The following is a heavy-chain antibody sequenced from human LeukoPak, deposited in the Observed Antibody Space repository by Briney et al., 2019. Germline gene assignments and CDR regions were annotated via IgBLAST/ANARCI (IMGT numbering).Heavy chain of an antibody. D-gene: IGHD6-13*01. Sequence: ASVKVSCKASGYTFTSYYMHWVRQAPGQGLEWMGIINPSGGSTSYAQKFQGRVTMTRDMSTSTVYMELSSLRSEDTAVYYCARGSKQAAAGPYYYYMDVWGKGTTVTVSS. CDR3: ARGSKQAAAGPYYYYMDV. J-gene: IGHJ6*03. CDR2: INPSGGST. CDR1: GYTFTSYY. V-gene: IGHV1-46*01.